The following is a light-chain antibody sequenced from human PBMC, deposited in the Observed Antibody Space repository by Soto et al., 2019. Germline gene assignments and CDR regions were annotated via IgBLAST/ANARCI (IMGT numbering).Light chain of an antibody. J-gene: IGLJ3*02. CDR1: SADVGAFDY. CDR3: AAYTTSSTLV. Sequence: QSVPTQPASVSGSPGQSFTISCAGTSADVGAFDYVSWYQHHPGKVPKLMIYDVSDRPSGVSTRFSGSKSANMASLTISGLQPDDEADYYCAAYTTSSTLVFGGGTKLTVL. V-gene: IGLV2-14*03. CDR2: DVS.